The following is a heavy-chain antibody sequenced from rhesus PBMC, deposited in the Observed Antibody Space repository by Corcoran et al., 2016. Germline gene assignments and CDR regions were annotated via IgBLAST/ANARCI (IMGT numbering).Heavy chain of an antibody. Sequence: QVQLQESGPGLVKPSETLSLTCAVSGGSISDDYYWSWIRQPPGKGLEWIEYIYGSGGGTNYNPSLKNRVTISIDTSKNQFFLKLSSVTAADTAVYYCARPLDTVTTGFDYWGQGVLVTVSS. J-gene: IGHJ4*01. V-gene: IGHV4-106*01. CDR1: GGSISDDYY. D-gene: IGHD4-23*01. CDR2: IYGSGGGT. CDR3: ARPLDTVTTGFDY.